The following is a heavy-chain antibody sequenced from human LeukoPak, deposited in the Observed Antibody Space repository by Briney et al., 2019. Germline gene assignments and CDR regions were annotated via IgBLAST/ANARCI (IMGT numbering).Heavy chain of an antibody. Sequence: SETLSLTCTVSGGSISSYYWSWIRQPPGKGLEWIGYIYYSGTTNYNPSLKSRVTISVDTSKNQFSLELSSVTAADTAVYYCARRDRWSYYDSSGNDYFDYWGQGTLVTVSS. V-gene: IGHV4-59*12. J-gene: IGHJ4*02. CDR3: ARRDRWSYYDSSGNDYFDY. D-gene: IGHD3-22*01. CDR2: IYYSGTT. CDR1: GGSISSYY.